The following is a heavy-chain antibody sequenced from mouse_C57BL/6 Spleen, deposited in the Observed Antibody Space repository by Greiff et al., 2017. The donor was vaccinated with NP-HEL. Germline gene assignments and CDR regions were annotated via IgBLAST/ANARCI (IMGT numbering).Heavy chain of an antibody. Sequence: EVQLVESGEGLVKPGGSLKLSCAASGFTFSSYAMSWVRQTPEKRLEWVAYISSGGDYIYYADTVKGRFTISRDNARNTLYLQMSSLKSEDTAMYYCTRANWDGDAMDYWGQGTSVTVSS. CDR1: GFTFSSYA. D-gene: IGHD4-1*01. CDR2: ISSGGDYI. V-gene: IGHV5-9-1*02. J-gene: IGHJ4*01. CDR3: TRANWDGDAMDY.